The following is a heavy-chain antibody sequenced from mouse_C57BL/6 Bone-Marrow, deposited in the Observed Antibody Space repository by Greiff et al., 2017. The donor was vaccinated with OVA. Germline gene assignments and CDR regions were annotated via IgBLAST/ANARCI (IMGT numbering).Heavy chain of an antibody. J-gene: IGHJ2*01. Sequence: DVKLVESGGGLVKPGGSLKLSCAASGFTFSSYAMSWVRQTPEKRLEWVATISDGGSYTYYPDNVKGRVTISRDNAKNNLYLQMSHLKSEDTAMYYCARDYYGSLDYWGQGTTLTVSS. CDR2: ISDGGSYT. CDR3: ARDYYGSLDY. D-gene: IGHD1-1*01. V-gene: IGHV5-4*01. CDR1: GFTFSSYA.